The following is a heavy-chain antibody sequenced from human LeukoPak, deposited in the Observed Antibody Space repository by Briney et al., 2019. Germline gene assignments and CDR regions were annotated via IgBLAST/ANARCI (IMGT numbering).Heavy chain of an antibody. CDR3: ARDYPTSGIVTIFDY. CDR2: ITASGGST. D-gene: IGHD1-1*01. V-gene: IGHV3-23*01. CDR1: GFTFNNYA. J-gene: IGHJ4*02. Sequence: GGSLRLSCASSGFTFNNYAMTWVRQAPGKGLEWVSSITASGGSTYCADSVKGRFTISRDNSKNTLYLQMSCLRAEDTAVYYCARDYPTSGIVTIFDYWGQGTLVTVSS.